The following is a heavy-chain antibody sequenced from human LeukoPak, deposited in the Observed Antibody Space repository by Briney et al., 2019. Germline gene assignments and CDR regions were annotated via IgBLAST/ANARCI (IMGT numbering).Heavy chain of an antibody. CDR3: ARASAMVREPYGMDV. Sequence: GGSLRLSCAASGFTLSSYGMHWVRQAPGKGLEWVAVIWYDGSNKYYADSVKGRFTISRDNSKNTLCLQMNSLRAEDTAVYYCARASAMVREPYGMDVWGQGTTVTVSS. V-gene: IGHV3-33*01. CDR2: IWYDGSNK. CDR1: GFTLSSYG. D-gene: IGHD5-18*01. J-gene: IGHJ6*02.